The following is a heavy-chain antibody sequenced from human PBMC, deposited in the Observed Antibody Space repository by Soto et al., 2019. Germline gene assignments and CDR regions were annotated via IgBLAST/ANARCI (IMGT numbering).Heavy chain of an antibody. CDR2: IRYDGVTR. CDR1: GFPFSNHG. CDR3: AKDRRHYSSSRYHWFDP. J-gene: IGHJ5*02. Sequence: GGSLRLSCAASGFPFSNHGMHWVRQAPGKGLEWLTVIRYDGVTRFYADSVKGRFTISRDISENTVFLQMNSLRAEDTAVYYCAKDRRHYSSSRYHWFDPWGQGTLVTVSS. D-gene: IGHD6-13*01. V-gene: IGHV3-30*02.